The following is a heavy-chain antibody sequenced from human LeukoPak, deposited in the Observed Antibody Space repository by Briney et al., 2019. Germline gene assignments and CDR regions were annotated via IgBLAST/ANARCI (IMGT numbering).Heavy chain of an antibody. CDR3: ARDRTMVRGVMGDAFDI. CDR2: ISWNGGST. D-gene: IGHD3-10*01. Sequence: GGSLRLSCEGSGFTFDDYGMSWVRQAPGKGLEWDSGISWNGGSTGYADSVKGRFTISRDNAKNSLYLQMNSLRAEDTAFYQCARDRTMVRGVMGDAFDIWGQGTMVTVSS. CDR1: GFTFDDYG. V-gene: IGHV3-20*01. J-gene: IGHJ3*02.